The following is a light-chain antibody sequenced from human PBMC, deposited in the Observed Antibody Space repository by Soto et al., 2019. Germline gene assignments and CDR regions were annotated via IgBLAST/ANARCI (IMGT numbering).Light chain of an antibody. Sequence: IQMTQSPSSLSASIGDRVTITCRASQGIENHLAWHQQKPGKPPKVLIYAASTLQSGVPSRFSGSGSGTDFTLTNSSLQPEDVATYYCQKYNSDPEAFGPGTKVDIK. CDR1: QGIENH. CDR3: QKYNSDPEA. J-gene: IGKJ3*01. CDR2: AAS. V-gene: IGKV1-27*01.